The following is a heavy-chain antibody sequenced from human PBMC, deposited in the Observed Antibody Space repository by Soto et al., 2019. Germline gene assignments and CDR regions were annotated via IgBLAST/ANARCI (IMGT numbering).Heavy chain of an antibody. Sequence: VQLVQSGAEVKKPGSSVIVSCKASGGTFDNYAISWVRQAPGQGLEWMGGIIPIIGTPSYAQRFQGRVTFIADKSTRKAYMELRSLRSEDTAVYYCAREKNIVVLPLLSLDFWGQGTQVIVSS. D-gene: IGHD2-21*01. CDR3: AREKNIVVLPLLSLDF. J-gene: IGHJ4*02. V-gene: IGHV1-69*06. CDR2: IIPIIGTP. CDR1: GGTFDNYA.